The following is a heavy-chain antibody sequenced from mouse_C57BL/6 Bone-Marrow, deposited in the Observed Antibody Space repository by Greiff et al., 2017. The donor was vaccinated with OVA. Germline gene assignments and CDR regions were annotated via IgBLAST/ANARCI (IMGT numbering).Heavy chain of an antibody. CDR2: ISNGGGST. Sequence: EVKLMESGGGLVQPGGSLKLSCAASGFTFSDYYMYWVRQTPEKRLEWVAYISNGGGSTYYPDTVKGRFTISRDNAKNTLYLQMSRLKSEDTAMYYCARHGGGYAMDYWGQGTSVTVSS. CDR3: ARHGGGYAMDY. J-gene: IGHJ4*01. CDR1: GFTFSDYY. V-gene: IGHV5-12*01.